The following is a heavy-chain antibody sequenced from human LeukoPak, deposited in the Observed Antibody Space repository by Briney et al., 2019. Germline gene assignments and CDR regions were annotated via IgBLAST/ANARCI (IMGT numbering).Heavy chain of an antibody. D-gene: IGHD5-18*01. CDR2: ISYDGSNK. J-gene: IGHJ4*02. CDR3: ARENTAMVQGVFDY. CDR1: GFTFSSYA. V-gene: IGHV3-30*04. Sequence: GGSLRLSCAASGFTFSSYAMHWVRQAPGKGLEWVAVISYDGSNKYYADSVKGRFTISRYNSKNTLYLQMNSLRAEDTAVYYCARENTAMVQGVFDYWGQGTLVTVSS.